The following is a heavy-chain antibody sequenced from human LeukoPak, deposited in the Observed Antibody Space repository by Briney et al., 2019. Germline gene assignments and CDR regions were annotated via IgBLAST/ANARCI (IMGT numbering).Heavy chain of an antibody. CDR2: INPNSGGT. CDR1: GYTFTGYY. CDR3: ARTIGYSSGWVATVFDY. J-gene: IGHJ4*02. D-gene: IGHD6-19*01. V-gene: IGHV1-2*02. Sequence: ASVKVSCKASGYTFTGYYMHWVRQAPGQGLEWMGWINPNSGGTNYAQKFQGRVTMTRDTSISTAYMELSRLRSDDTAVYYCARTIGYSSGWVATVFDYWGQGTLVTVSS.